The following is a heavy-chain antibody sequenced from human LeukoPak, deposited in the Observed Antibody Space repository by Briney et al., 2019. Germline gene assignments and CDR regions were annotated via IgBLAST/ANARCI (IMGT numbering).Heavy chain of an antibody. D-gene: IGHD6-13*01. CDR1: GFTFSSYD. J-gene: IGHJ4*02. CDR3: ARGRKGIAAAGTIDY. V-gene: IGHV3-13*01. Sequence: GGSLRLSCAASGFTFSSYDMHWVRQATGKGLEWVSAIGTAGDTYYPGSVKGRFTISRENAKNSLYLQMNSLRAGDTAVYYCARGRKGIAAAGTIDYWGQGTLVTVSS. CDR2: IGTAGDT.